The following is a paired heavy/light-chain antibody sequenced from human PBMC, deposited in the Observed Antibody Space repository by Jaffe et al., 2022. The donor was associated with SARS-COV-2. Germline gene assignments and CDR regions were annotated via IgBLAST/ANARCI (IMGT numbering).Light chain of an antibody. CDR1: SSDVGGYNY. CDR2: EVN. CDR3: IAYAGSDNWV. J-gene: IGLJ3*02. V-gene: IGLV2-8*01. Sequence: QSALTQPPSASGSPGQSVTISCTGTSSDVGGYNYVSWYQQHPGKAPKLMIFEVNQRPSGVPDRFSGSKSGNTASLTVSGLQAEDEATYYCIAYAGSDNWVFGGGTKLTVL.
Heavy chain of an antibody. CDR1: GFTFSNYG. D-gene: IGHD2-15*01. V-gene: IGHV3-33*01. Sequence: QVQLVESGGGVVQPGRSLRLSCEASGFTFSNYGMHWVRQAPGKGLEWVASTDYDGSQKLYADSVRGRFTISRDNSKNSLDLQMSSLRAEDTAVYFCARGPGSRIRHSAFDIWGQGTMVTVSS. CDR2: TDYDGSQK. J-gene: IGHJ3*02. CDR3: ARGPGSRIRHSAFDI.